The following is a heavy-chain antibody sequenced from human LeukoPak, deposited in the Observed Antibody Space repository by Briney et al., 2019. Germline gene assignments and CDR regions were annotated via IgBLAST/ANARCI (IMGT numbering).Heavy chain of an antibody. CDR1: GGSISSYY. CDR3: ARDLEDYYDRSPGAFDI. CDR2: IYYSGST. D-gene: IGHD3-22*01. V-gene: IGHV4-59*01. J-gene: IGHJ3*02. Sequence: SETPSLTCTVSGGSISSYYWSWIRQPPGKGLEWIGYIYYSGSTNYNPSLKSRVTISVDTSKNQFSLKLSSVTAADTAVYYCARDLEDYYDRSPGAFDIWGQGTMVTVSS.